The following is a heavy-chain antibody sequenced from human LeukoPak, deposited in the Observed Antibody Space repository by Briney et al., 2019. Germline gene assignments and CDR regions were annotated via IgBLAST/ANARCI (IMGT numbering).Heavy chain of an antibody. D-gene: IGHD3-10*01. CDR1: GSTFSDYY. Sequence: GGPLRLSCAASGSTFSDYYMSWIRQAPGKGLEWVSYISSSGSTIYYADSVKGRFTISRDNAKNSLYLQMNSLRAEDTAVYYCARVRHYYGSGSSYYMDVWGKGTTVTISS. J-gene: IGHJ6*03. CDR3: ARVRHYYGSGSSYYMDV. CDR2: ISSSGSTI. V-gene: IGHV3-11*01.